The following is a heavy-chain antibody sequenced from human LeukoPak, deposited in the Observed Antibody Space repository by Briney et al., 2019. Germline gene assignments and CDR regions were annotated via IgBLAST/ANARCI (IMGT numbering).Heavy chain of an antibody. J-gene: IGHJ4*02. CDR1: GGSISSGGYY. CDR2: IYYSGST. V-gene: IGHV4-31*03. Sequence: PSETLSLTCTVSGGSISSGGYYWSWIRQHPGKGLEWIGYIYYSGSTYYDPSLKSRVTISVDTSKNQFSLKLSSVTAADTAVYYCARLFGTPAAIRGFDYWGQGTLVTVSS. D-gene: IGHD2-2*02. CDR3: ARLFGTPAAIRGFDY.